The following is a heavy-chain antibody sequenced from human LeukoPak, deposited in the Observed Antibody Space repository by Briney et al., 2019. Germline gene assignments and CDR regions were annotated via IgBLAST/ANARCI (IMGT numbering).Heavy chain of an antibody. CDR1: GFTFSSYG. D-gene: IGHD4-17*01. J-gene: IGHJ4*02. V-gene: IGHV3-23*01. CDR2: ISGSGGST. CDR3: ARGWYGDISFDY. Sequence: GGSLRLSCAASGFTFSSYGMSWVRQAPGKGLEWVSAISGSGGSTYYADSVKGRFTISRDNSKNTLYLQMNSLRAEDTAVYYCARGWYGDISFDYWGQGTLVTVSS.